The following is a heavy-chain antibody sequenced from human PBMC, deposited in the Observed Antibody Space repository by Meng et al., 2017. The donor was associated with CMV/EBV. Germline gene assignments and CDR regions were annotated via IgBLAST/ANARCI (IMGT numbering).Heavy chain of an antibody. CDR1: GGSISSGDYY. CDR3: ARVMGPNRTPYYFDY. Sequence: QGQLQESGQGLGKPSQTLSLTCTVSGGSISSGDYYWSWIRQPPGKGLEWIGYIYYSGSTYYNPSLKSRVTISVDTSKNQFSLKLSSVTAADTAVYYCARVMGPNRTPYYFDYWGQGTLVTVSS. D-gene: IGHD1-14*01. V-gene: IGHV4-30-4*08. J-gene: IGHJ4*02. CDR2: IYYSGST.